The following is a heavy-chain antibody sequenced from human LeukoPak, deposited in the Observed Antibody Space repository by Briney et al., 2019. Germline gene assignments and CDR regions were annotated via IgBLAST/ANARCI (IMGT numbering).Heavy chain of an antibody. CDR3: ASFQWLRYFDF. J-gene: IGHJ4*02. CDR1: GFTFSSYE. CDR2: ISSSGNIV. D-gene: IGHD5-12*01. V-gene: IGHV3-48*03. Sequence: GGSLRLSCAASGFTFSSYEMNWVCQAPGKGLEWVSYISSSGNIVYYTDSVKGRFTISRDNAKNLLFLQMNSLRAEDTAVYFCASFQWLRYFDFWGQGTLVTVSS.